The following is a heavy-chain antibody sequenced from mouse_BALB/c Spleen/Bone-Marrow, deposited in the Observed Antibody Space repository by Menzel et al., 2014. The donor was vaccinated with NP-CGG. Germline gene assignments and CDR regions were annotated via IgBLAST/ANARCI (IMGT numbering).Heavy chain of an antibody. J-gene: IGHJ3*01. Sequence: VQLQQSGAELVKPGASVKLSCTASGFNIKDTHMHWVKQGPEQGLEWIGRIDPANGNTKYDPNFQGKATITADTSSNTAHLQLSSLTSEDTAVYYCSRDYGGTAWFACWGHGTLVTVSA. CDR1: GFNIKDTH. CDR3: SRDYGGTAWFAC. D-gene: IGHD1-1*01. CDR2: IDPANGNT. V-gene: IGHV14-3*02.